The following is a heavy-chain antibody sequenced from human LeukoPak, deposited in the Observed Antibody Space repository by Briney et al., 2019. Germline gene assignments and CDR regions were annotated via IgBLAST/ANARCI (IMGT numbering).Heavy chain of an antibody. Sequence: GASVKVSCKASGYTFTGYYMHWVRQAPGQGLEWMGWINPNSGGTNYAQKFQGRVTMTRDTSISTAYMELSRLRSDDTAVYYCARGYYDILTGWSDYYYGMDVWGQGTTVTVSS. CDR1: GYTFTGYY. D-gene: IGHD3-9*01. CDR2: INPNSGGT. J-gene: IGHJ6*02. V-gene: IGHV1-2*02. CDR3: ARGYYDILTGWSDYYYGMDV.